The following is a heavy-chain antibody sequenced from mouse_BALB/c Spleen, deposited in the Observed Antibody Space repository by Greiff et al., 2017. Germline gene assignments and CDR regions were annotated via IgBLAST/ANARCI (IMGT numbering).Heavy chain of an antibody. Sequence: DVMLVESGGGLVKPGGSLKLSCAASGFTFSSYAMSWVRQTPEKRLEWVASISSGGSTYYPDSVKGRFTIFRDNARNILYLQMSSLRSEDTAMYYCANTYYGNYVAYWGQGTLVTVSA. CDR3: ANTYYGNYVAY. D-gene: IGHD2-10*01. J-gene: IGHJ3*01. CDR2: ISSGGST. V-gene: IGHV5-6-5*01. CDR1: GFTFSSYA.